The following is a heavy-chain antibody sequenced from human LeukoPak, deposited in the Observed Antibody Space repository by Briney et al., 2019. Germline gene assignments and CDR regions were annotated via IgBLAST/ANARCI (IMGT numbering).Heavy chain of an antibody. CDR2: ISYDGSNK. D-gene: IGHD3-10*01. CDR1: GFTFSSYG. CDR3: ATSDYGSGSSRDY. Sequence: QPGGSLRLSCAASGFTFSSYGMHWVRQAPGKGLEWVAVISYDGSNKYYADSVKGRFTISRDNSKNTLYLQMNSLRAEDTAVYYCATSDYGSGSSRDYWGQGTLVTVSS. V-gene: IGHV3-30*03. J-gene: IGHJ4*02.